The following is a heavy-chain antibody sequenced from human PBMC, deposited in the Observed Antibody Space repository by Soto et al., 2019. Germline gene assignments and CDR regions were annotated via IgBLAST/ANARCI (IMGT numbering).Heavy chain of an antibody. D-gene: IGHD6-19*01. J-gene: IGHJ4*02. CDR2: IYYNGNT. CDR3: ARDSSANVAHY. CDR1: GVSISSGTYY. V-gene: IGHV4-31*03. Sequence: QVQLQESGPGLVKPSQTLSLTCTVSGVSISSGTYYWSWVRQPPGKGLEWIGYIYYNGNTYYSPSLKSRVAISLDTSKNQFSLKLSSVTAADTAVYYCARDSSANVAHYWGQGTLVTVSS.